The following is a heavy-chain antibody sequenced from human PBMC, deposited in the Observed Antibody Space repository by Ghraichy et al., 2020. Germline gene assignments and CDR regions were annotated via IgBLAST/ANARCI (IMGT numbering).Heavy chain of an antibody. CDR1: GGSFSGYY. Sequence: SETLSLTCAVYGGSFSGYYWSWIRQPPGKGLEWIGEINHSGSTNYNPSLKSRVTISVDTSKNQFSLKLSSVTAADTAVYYCARAASEEVPEEYNWFDPWGQGTLVTVSS. V-gene: IGHV4-34*01. CDR2: INHSGST. D-gene: IGHD2-2*01. CDR3: ARAASEEVPEEYNWFDP. J-gene: IGHJ5*02.